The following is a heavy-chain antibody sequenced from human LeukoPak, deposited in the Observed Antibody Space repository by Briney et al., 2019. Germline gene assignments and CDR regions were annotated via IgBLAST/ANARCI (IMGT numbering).Heavy chain of an antibody. J-gene: IGHJ4*02. CDR1: GGSISSYY. CDR3: ARAKGIQSIVGATLVFSFGY. D-gene: IGHD1-26*01. Sequence: RASETLSLTCTVSGGSISSYYWSWIRQPPGKGLEWIGYIYYSGSTNYNPSLKSRVTISVDTSKNQFSLKLRSVTAADTAVYYCARAKGIQSIVGATLVFSFGYWGQGTLVTVSS. V-gene: IGHV4-59*01. CDR2: IYYSGST.